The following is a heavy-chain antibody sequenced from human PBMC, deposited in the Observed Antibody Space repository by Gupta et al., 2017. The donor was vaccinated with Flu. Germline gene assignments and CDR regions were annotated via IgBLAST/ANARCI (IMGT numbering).Heavy chain of an antibody. CDR1: GFRFDDYA. D-gene: IGHD1-26*01. CDR3: AKGRDSGNLDWFDP. J-gene: IGHJ5*02. Sequence: EVQLLESGGDLVHSGGALRLSCAASGFRFDDYAMTWVRQTPGKGLEGDSSILGRGQVEGRFYAGSVRGRFTTSRDNSKNTLFLQMNSLRAEDTAVYYCAKGRDSGNLDWFDPWGQGTLVIVSA. V-gene: IGHV3-23*01. CDR2: ILGRGQVEGR.